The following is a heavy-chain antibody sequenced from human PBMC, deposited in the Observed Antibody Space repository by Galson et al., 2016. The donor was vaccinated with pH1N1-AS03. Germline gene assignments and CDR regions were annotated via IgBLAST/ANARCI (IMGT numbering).Heavy chain of an antibody. CDR2: IDWNSGTI. Sequence: SLRLSCAASGFICEHYGMHWVRHVPGKGLEWVSGIDWNSGTIGYTDSVKGRFTISRDNAKNSLYLEMNSLRAEDTALYYCAKSPGYCSAGSCSDQGYFDYWGQGTLVTVSS. D-gene: IGHD2-15*01. J-gene: IGHJ4*02. CDR1: GFICEHYG. CDR3: AKSPGYCSAGSCSDQGYFDY. V-gene: IGHV3-9*01.